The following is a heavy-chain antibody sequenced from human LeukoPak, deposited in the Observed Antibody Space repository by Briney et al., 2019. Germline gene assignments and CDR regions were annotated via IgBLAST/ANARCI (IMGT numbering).Heavy chain of an antibody. D-gene: IGHD1-26*01. CDR2: ISGSGGST. CDR1: GFTFSSYA. V-gene: IGHV3-23*01. Sequence: GGSLRLSCAASGFTFSSYAMSWVRQAPGKGLEWVSAISGSGGSTYYADSVKGRFTISRDNSKNTLYLQMNSLRAEDTAVYYCAKAPSWELLPWGGYYFDYWGQGTLVTVSS. J-gene: IGHJ4*02. CDR3: AKAPSWELLPWGGYYFDY.